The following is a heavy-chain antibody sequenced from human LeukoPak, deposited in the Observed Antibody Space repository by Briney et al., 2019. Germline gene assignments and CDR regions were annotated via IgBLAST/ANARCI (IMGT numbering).Heavy chain of an antibody. CDR1: GGSISSYY. Sequence: SETLPLTCTVSGGSISSYYWSWIRQPPGKGLEWIGYIYYSGSTNYNPSLKSRVTISVDTSKNQFSLKLSSVTAADTAVYYCARATSFNDYYDSSGLDYWGQGTLVTVSS. V-gene: IGHV4-59*01. CDR2: IYYSGST. D-gene: IGHD3-22*01. CDR3: ARATSFNDYYDSSGLDY. J-gene: IGHJ4*02.